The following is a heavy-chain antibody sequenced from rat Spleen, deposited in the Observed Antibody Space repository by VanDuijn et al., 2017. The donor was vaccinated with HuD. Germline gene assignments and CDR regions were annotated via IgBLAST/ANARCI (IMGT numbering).Heavy chain of an antibody. V-gene: IGHV2S12*01. D-gene: IGHD1-4*01. CDR2: ISSGGST. J-gene: IGHJ4*01. CDR1: GFSLTSYH. Sequence: QVQLKESGPGLVQPSQTLSLTCTVSGFSLTSYHVSWVRQPPGKGLEWIAAISSGGSTYYNSALKSRLSISRDTSKSQVFLKMNSRQTEDTAIYFCTGDRHAPGVMDAWGQGASVTVSS. CDR3: TGDRHAPGVMDA.